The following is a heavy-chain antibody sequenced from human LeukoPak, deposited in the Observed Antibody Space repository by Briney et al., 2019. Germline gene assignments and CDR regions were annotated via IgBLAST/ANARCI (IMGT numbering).Heavy chain of an antibody. J-gene: IGHJ4*02. CDR2: ISSNGGST. V-gene: IGHV3-64*01. D-gene: IGHD3-22*01. CDR3: ARGGRDFWYYYDSSGISY. Sequence: PGGSLRLSCAASGFTFSSYAMHWVRQAPGKGLEYVSAISSNGGSTYYANSVKGRFTISRDNSKNTLYLQMGSLRAEDMAVYYCARGGRDFWYYYDSSGISYWGQGTLVTVSS. CDR1: GFTFSSYA.